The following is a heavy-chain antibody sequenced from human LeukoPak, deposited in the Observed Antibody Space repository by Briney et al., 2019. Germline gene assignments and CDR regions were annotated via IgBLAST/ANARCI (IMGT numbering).Heavy chain of an antibody. V-gene: IGHV4-30-2*02. D-gene: IGHD2-15*01. Sequence: SETLSLTCTVSGGSISSGGYYWSWIRQPPGKGLEWIGYIYHSGSTYYNPSLKSRVTISVDRSKNQFSLKLSSVTAADTAVYYCARGRDSGYDSAGCSGGSCYPLWTPSLLDYWGQGTLVTVSS. CDR1: GGSISSGGYY. J-gene: IGHJ4*02. CDR2: IYHSGST. CDR3: ARGRDSGYDSAGCSGGSCYPLWTPSLLDY.